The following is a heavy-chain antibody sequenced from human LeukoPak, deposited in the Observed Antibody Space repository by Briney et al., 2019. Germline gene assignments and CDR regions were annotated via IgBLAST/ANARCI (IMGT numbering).Heavy chain of an antibody. D-gene: IGHD6-6*01. Sequence: ASVTVSFTASGYTFPSYFVHWVRQAPGQGLEWMGIINPTGGSTTYAQKFQGRVTMTRDTSTSTVYMELSSLRSDDTAVYYCARTAARRFDYWGQGTLVTVSS. J-gene: IGHJ4*02. CDR2: INPTGGST. CDR3: ARTAARRFDY. V-gene: IGHV1-46*01. CDR1: GYTFPSYF.